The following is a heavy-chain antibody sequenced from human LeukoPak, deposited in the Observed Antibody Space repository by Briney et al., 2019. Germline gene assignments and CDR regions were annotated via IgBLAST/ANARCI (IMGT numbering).Heavy chain of an antibody. J-gene: IGHJ3*02. CDR3: ARQGTTVTKDAFDI. CDR2: IYPGDSDT. CDR1: EYSFTNYW. Sequence: GESLKISCKGSEYSFTNYWIGWVRQMPGKGLEWMGIIYPGDSDTKYSPSLQGQVTISADKSISTAYLQWSSLKASDTAMYYCARQGTTVTKDAFDIWGQGTMVTVSS. D-gene: IGHD4-17*01. V-gene: IGHV5-51*01.